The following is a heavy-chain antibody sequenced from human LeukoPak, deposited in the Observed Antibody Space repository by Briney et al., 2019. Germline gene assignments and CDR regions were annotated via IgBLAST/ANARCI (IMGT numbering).Heavy chain of an antibody. J-gene: IGHJ4*02. CDR2: MNQDGSEN. V-gene: IGHV3-7*03. CDR1: GFSFSIYW. CDR3: AKDQGMITFGGAPFDY. Sequence: GGSLRLSCAASGFSFSIYWMSWVRQAPGKGLEWVANMNQDGSENYYVDSVKGRFTISRDNAKNSLFLQMNSLRAEDTALYYCAKDQGMITFGGAPFDYWGQGTLVTVSS. D-gene: IGHD3-16*01.